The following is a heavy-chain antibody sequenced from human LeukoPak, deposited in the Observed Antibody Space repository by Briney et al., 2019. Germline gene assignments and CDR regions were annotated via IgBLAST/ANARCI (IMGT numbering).Heavy chain of an antibody. CDR1: GGSFSGYY. V-gene: IGHV4-34*01. J-gene: IGHJ6*02. CDR2: INHSGST. D-gene: IGHD3-22*01. Sequence: PSETLSLTCAVYGGSFSGYYWSWIRQPPGKGLEWIGEINHSGSTNYNPSLKSRVTISVDTSKNQFSLKLSSVTAADTAVYYCARVGSSGYYYYYGMDVWGQGTTVTVSS. CDR3: ARVGSSGYYYYYGMDV.